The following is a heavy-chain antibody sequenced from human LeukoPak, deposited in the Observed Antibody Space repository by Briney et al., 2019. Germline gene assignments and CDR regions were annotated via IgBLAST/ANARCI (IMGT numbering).Heavy chain of an antibody. J-gene: IGHJ4*02. V-gene: IGHV3-23*01. CDR2: IGXTGGST. D-gene: IGHD2-2*02. Sequence: GGSLRLSCAASGFNFSSYAMSWVRQAPGKGLERVSGIGXTGGSTYYADSVKGRLTISRDNSKNTLYLQMNSLRAEDTAVYYCAKDPYCSSTSCYTVPDWGQGALVTVSS. CDR1: GFNFSSYA. CDR3: AKDPYCSSTSCYTVPD.